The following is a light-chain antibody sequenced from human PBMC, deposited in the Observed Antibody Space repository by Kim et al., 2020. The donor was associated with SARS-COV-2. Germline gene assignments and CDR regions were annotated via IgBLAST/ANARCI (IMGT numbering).Light chain of an antibody. CDR3: QKYGSGPRT. J-gene: IGKJ1*01. Sequence: ASLGDRIPIPCRESQDINNYLAWYQQRPGEVPKLLIYAASALQSGVPSRFSGSGSGTDFTLAISSLQPEDVGTYYCQKYGSGPRTFGQGTKVDIK. CDR1: QDINNY. V-gene: IGKV1-27*01. CDR2: AAS.